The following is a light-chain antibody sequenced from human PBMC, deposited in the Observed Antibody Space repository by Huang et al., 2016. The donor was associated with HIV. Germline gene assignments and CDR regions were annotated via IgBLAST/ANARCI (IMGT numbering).Light chain of an antibody. V-gene: IGKV1-5*03. J-gene: IGKJ1*01. Sequence: QKPGKAPDLLIYKTSSLESGVPSRFSGSGSGTEFTLTINSLQPDDSATYYCQQYSTYWTFGQGTKVEIK. CDR2: KTS. CDR3: QQYSTYWT.